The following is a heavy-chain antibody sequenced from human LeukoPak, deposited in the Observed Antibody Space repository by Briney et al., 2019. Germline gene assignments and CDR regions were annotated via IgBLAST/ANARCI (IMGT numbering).Heavy chain of an antibody. V-gene: IGHV1-18*04. CDR1: GYTFTSYG. CDR3: ARDLFYYDSSGYSYGDTFDY. J-gene: IGHJ4*02. CDR2: ISGNKGHT. Sequence: GASVKVSCKASGYTFTSYGLSWVRQAPGQGLEWVEWISGNKGHTNYAQELQGRVTMTTDKSTSTAYMELRSLRSDDTAVYYCARDLFYYDSSGYSYGDTFDYWGQRTLVTVSS. D-gene: IGHD3-22*01.